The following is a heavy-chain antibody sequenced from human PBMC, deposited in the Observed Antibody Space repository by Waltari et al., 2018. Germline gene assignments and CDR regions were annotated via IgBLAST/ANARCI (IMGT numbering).Heavy chain of an antibody. CDR2: INHSGST. V-gene: IGHV4-34*01. CDR3: AGGSGGYWY. J-gene: IGHJ4*02. Sequence: QVQLQQWGAGLLKPSETLSLTCAVYGGSFSGYYWSWIRQPPGKGLEWIGEINHSGSTNYNPSLKSRVTTSVDTSKNQCSRKLSSVTAADTAVYYCAGGSGGYWYWGQGTLVTVSS. D-gene: IGHD2-21*01. CDR1: GGSFSGYY.